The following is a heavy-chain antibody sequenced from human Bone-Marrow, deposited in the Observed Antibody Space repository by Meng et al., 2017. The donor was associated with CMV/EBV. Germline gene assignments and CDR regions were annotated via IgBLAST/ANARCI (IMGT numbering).Heavy chain of an antibody. J-gene: IGHJ4*02. V-gene: IGHV4-59*01. CDR1: DDSISGYY. Sequence: SETLSLTCIVSDDSISGYYWSWIRQPPGKGLEWIGYIYYIGSTNYNPSLKSRLTISMDTSKNQLPLKVKSVTAADTAVYYCARVGRRDGYNSHFDNWGQGTLVTVSS. CDR3: ARVGRRDGYNSHFDN. CDR2: IYYIGST. D-gene: IGHD5-24*01.